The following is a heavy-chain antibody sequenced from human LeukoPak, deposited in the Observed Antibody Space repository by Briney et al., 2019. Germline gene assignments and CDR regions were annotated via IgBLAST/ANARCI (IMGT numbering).Heavy chain of an antibody. J-gene: IGHJ4*02. V-gene: IGHV3-23*01. D-gene: IGHD3-22*01. CDR3: AKAWDSSGYYVPPFDY. CDR2: ISSSGSST. CDR1: GFTFSSYA. Sequence: GGSLRLSCAASGFTFSSYAMSGVRQAPGKGLEWVSVISSSGSSTYYTDSVKGRFTISRDNSKNTLYLQMNSLRAEDTAVYYCAKAWDSSGYYVPPFDYWGQGTLVTVSS.